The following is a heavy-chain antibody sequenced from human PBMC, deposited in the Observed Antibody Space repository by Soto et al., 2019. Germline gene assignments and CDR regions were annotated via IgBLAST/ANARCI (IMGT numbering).Heavy chain of an antibody. D-gene: IGHD2-21*01. Sequence: GGSLRVSCAASGFAVSSYSMHWVRQAPGKGLEWVAAMSFDGNSKYFADSVKGRFKISRDTSKNTWSLEMESLGVEDLALYHCTRGRSMIANDDFEYWGQGTQVTVSS. CDR3: TRGRSMIANDDFEY. J-gene: IGHJ4*02. V-gene: IGHV3-30-3*01. CDR2: MSFDGNSK. CDR1: GFAVSSYS.